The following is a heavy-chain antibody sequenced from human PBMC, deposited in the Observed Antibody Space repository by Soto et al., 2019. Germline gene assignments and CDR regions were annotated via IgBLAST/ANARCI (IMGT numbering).Heavy chain of an antibody. V-gene: IGHV3-74*01. D-gene: IGHD3-16*01. J-gene: IGHJ4*02. CDR3: ARNFNWAFDY. CDR2: VKGDGSIT. CDR1: GFTFSSHW. Sequence: GGSLRLSCLTSGFTFSSHWLTWVRQAPGEGLVWVSQVKGDGSITFYADSVKGRFSISRDNAKNTLYLQMNSLRGEDTAIYYCARNFNWAFDYWGQGALVTVSS.